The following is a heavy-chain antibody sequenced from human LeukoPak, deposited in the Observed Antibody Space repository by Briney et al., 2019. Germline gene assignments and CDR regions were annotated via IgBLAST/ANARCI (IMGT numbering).Heavy chain of an antibody. CDR2: ISYDGSNK. V-gene: IGHV3-30-3*01. CDR1: GFTFSSYA. Sequence: GGSLRLSCAASGFTFSSYAMRWVRQAPGKGLEWVAVISYDGSNKYYADPVKGRFTISRDNSKNTLYLQMNRLRAEDTAVYYCTRDRGEYSSSRDAFDIWGQGTMVTVSS. J-gene: IGHJ3*02. D-gene: IGHD6-6*01. CDR3: TRDRGEYSSSRDAFDI.